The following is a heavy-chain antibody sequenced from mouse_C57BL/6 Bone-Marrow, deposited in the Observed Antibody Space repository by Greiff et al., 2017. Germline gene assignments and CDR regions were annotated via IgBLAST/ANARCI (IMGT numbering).Heavy chain of an antibody. D-gene: IGHD1-1*01. CDR1: GYTFTSYG. CDR3: ARETVVAHWYFDV. J-gene: IGHJ1*03. Sequence: LVESGAELARPGASVKLSCKASGYTFTSYGISWVKQRPGQGLEWIGEIYPRSGNTYYNEKFKGKATLTADKSSSTAYMELRSLTSEDSAVYFCARETVVAHWYFDVWGTGTTVTVSS. CDR2: IYPRSGNT. V-gene: IGHV1-81*01.